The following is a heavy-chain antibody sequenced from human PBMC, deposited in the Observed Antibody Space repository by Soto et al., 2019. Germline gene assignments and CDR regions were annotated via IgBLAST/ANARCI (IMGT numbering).Heavy chain of an antibody. J-gene: IGHJ3*02. V-gene: IGHV1-8*01. Sequence: QLQLVQSGAEVKKPGASVKVSCKASGYTFTSYDINWVRQATGQGLEWMGWMNPNSGNTGYAQKFQGRVTMTRNTSISTAYMELSSLRSEDTAVYYCASVDSSGWVHIGAFDIWGQGTMVTVSS. CDR3: ASVDSSGWVHIGAFDI. D-gene: IGHD6-19*01. CDR1: GYTFTSYD. CDR2: MNPNSGNT.